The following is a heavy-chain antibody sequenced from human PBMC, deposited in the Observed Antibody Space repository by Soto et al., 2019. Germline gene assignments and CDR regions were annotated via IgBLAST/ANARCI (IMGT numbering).Heavy chain of an antibody. Sequence: PGGSLRLSCAASGFTFSSYGMSWVRQAPGKGLEWVSSISSSSSSIYYADSVKGRFTISRDNAKNSLYLQMNSLRAEDTAVYYFARNDYGDYGGYYYYYMDVWGKGTTVTVSS. CDR3: ARNDYGDYGGYYYYYMDV. CDR2: ISSSSSSI. D-gene: IGHD4-17*01. J-gene: IGHJ6*03. V-gene: IGHV3-21*01. CDR1: GFTFSSYG.